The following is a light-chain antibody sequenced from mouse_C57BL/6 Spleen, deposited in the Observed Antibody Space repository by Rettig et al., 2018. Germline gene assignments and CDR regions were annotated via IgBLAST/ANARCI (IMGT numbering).Light chain of an antibody. CDR2: YAS. Sequence: DIVMTQSPATLSVTPGDRVSLSCRASQSISDYLHWYQQKSHESPRLLIKYASQSISGIPSRFSVSGSGSDFTLSINSVEPEDVGVYYCQNGHSFPLTFGAGTKLELK. J-gene: IGKJ5*01. CDR1: QSISDY. V-gene: IGKV5-39*01. CDR3: QNGHSFPLT.